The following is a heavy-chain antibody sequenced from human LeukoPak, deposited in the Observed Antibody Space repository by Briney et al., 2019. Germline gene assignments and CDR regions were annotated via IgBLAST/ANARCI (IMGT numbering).Heavy chain of an antibody. CDR2: INQRGYT. Sequence: SETLSLTCAVYGGSFSGSLWSWIREPPGKGLEYSGEINQRGYTTYNPSLKTRVTISVDTSKNQFSLNLISVNAADTAVYYCARHESGSSSAAFDSWGQGTMVVVSS. CDR3: ARHESGSSSAAFDS. V-gene: IGHV4-34*01. CDR1: GGSFSGSL. J-gene: IGHJ3*01. D-gene: IGHD6-6*01.